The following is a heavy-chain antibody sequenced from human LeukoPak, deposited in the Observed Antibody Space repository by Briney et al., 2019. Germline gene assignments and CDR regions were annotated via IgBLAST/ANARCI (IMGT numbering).Heavy chain of an antibody. CDR2: IYYNGKT. J-gene: IGHJ4*02. CDR1: GGSVTYTNYY. CDR3: ARKSGGWNRDYFDY. Sequence: PSETLSLTCTVSGGSVTYTNYYWGWIRQPPGKGLQWIGVIYYNGKTYYNPSLKSRVTVAVDTSKNQFSLKLSSVTAADMAVYYCARKSGGWNRDYFDYWGQGTLVTVSS. D-gene: IGHD6-19*01. V-gene: IGHV4-39*07.